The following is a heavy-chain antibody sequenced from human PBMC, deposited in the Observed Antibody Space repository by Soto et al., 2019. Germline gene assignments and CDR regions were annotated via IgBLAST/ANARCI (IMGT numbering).Heavy chain of an antibody. D-gene: IGHD3-22*01. CDR1: GFTFSNAW. CDR2: IKSKTDGGTT. CDR3: TTSIYDSSGYWAY. Sequence: GGALRLSCAASGFTFSNAWMSWVRQAPGKGLEWVGRIKSKTDGGTTDYAAPVKGRFTISRDDSKNTLYLQMNSLKPEDTAVYYCTTSIYDSSGYWAYWGQGTLVTVSS. J-gene: IGHJ1*01. V-gene: IGHV3-15*01.